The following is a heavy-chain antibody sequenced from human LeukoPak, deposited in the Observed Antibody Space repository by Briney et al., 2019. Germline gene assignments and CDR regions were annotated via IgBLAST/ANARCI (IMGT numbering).Heavy chain of an antibody. CDR2: ISSSSSSYI. Sequence: GGSLRLSCAASGFTFSSYGMSWVRQAPGKGLEWVSSISSSSSSYIYYADSVKGRFTISRDNAKNSLYLQMNSLRAEDTAVYYCARDLSPSYDFWSGYYTGTPGYWGQGTLVTVSS. CDR3: ARDLSPSYDFWSGYYTGTPGY. CDR1: GFTFSSYG. D-gene: IGHD3-3*01. V-gene: IGHV3-21*01. J-gene: IGHJ4*02.